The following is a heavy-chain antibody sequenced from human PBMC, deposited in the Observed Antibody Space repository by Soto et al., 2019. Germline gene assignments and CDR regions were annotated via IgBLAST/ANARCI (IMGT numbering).Heavy chain of an antibody. V-gene: IGHV3-21*01. CDR2: ISSTSIYI. CDR1: GFSFSNYS. J-gene: IGHJ6*02. D-gene: IGHD1-1*01. CDR3: ARDEWMEPTYYGMDV. Sequence: GGSLRLSCAASGFSFSNYSMNWVRQAPGKGLEWVSSISSTSIYIYYADLVKGRFTISRDNAKNALYLQVNSLRAEDTAVYYCARDEWMEPTYYGMDVWGQGTTVTV.